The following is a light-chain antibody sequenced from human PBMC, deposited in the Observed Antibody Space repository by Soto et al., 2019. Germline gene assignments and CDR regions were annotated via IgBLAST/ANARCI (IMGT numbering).Light chain of an antibody. Sequence: SVLAQPSSVSGSPGQSITISCTGTSTDVGGYNYVSWYQHHPGKGPKLLIYEVNNRPSGVSDRFSGSKSGNKASLTISNLEAEDESDYYCGSYTSTDTPFVFGTGTKSPS. J-gene: IGLJ1*01. CDR2: EVN. CDR3: GSYTSTDTPFV. V-gene: IGLV2-14*01. CDR1: STDVGGYNY.